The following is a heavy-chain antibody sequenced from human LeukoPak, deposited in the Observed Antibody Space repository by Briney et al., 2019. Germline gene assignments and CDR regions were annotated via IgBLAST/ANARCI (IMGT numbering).Heavy chain of an antibody. Sequence: PGGSLRLSCAASGFTVSSNYMSWVRQAPGRGLEWVSVIYSGGSTYYADSVKGRFTISRDNSQNTLYLQTNSLRAEDTAVYYCARVQAATSLYYYGMDVWGQGTTVTVSS. CDR2: IYSGGST. V-gene: IGHV3-53*01. D-gene: IGHD2-15*01. CDR3: ARVQAATSLYYYGMDV. CDR1: GFTVSSNY. J-gene: IGHJ6*02.